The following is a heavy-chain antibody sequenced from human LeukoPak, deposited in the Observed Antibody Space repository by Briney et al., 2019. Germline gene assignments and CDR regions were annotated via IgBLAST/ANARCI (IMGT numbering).Heavy chain of an antibody. CDR3: ARGPGYGGNSTLDY. D-gene: IGHD4-23*01. Sequence: KSSETLSLTCTVSGYSISSGYYWGWIRQPPGKGLEWIGSIYHSGSTYYNPSHKSRVTISVDTSKNQFSLKLSSVTAADTAVYYCARGPGYGGNSTLDYWGQGTLVTVSS. J-gene: IGHJ4*02. CDR2: IYHSGST. CDR1: GYSISSGYY. V-gene: IGHV4-38-2*02.